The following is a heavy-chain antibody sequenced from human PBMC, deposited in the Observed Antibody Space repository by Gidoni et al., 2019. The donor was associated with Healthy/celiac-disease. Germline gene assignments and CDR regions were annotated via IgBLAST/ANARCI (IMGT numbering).Heavy chain of an antibody. CDR2: IYYSGST. CDR3: ARDRFLEWLLPDAFDI. J-gene: IGHJ3*02. V-gene: IGHV4-61*01. Sequence: QVQLQESGPGLVKPSETLSLTCTVSGGSVSSGSYYWSWIRQPPGKGLEWIGYIYYSGSTNYNPSLKSRVTISVDTSKNQFSLKLSSVTAADTAVYYCARDRFLEWLLPDAFDIWGQGTMVTVSS. D-gene: IGHD3-3*01. CDR1: GGSVSSGSYY.